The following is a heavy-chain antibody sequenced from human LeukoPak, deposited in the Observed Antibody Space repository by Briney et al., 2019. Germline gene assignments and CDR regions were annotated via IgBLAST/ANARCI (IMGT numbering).Heavy chain of an antibody. V-gene: IGHV1-18*04. J-gene: IGHJ4*02. Sequence: GASVKVSCKASGYTFTGYYMHWVRQAPGQGLEWMGWISAYNGNTNYAQKIQGRVTMTTDTSTNTAYMELRSLRSDDTAVYYCARDPPHLCSSTSCFGDYWGQGTLVTVSS. CDR2: ISAYNGNT. CDR1: GYTFTGYY. D-gene: IGHD2-2*01. CDR3: ARDPPHLCSSTSCFGDY.